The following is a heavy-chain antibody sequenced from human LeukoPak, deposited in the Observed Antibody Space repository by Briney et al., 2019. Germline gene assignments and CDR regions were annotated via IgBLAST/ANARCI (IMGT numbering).Heavy chain of an antibody. V-gene: IGHV3-7*01. Sequence: GGSLRLSCAAPGFTFSSYWMAWVRQAPGKGLEWLANIEKDGSQTYYVDSMEGRFTISRDNAKNSLYLQMNSLRAEDTALYYCARAGYSSGYDYWGQGTLVTVSS. CDR1: GFTFSSYW. D-gene: IGHD6-19*01. CDR3: ARAGYSSGYDY. CDR2: IEKDGSQT. J-gene: IGHJ4*02.